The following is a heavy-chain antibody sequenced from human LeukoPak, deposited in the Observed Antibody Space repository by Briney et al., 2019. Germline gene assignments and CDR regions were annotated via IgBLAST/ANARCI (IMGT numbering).Heavy chain of an antibody. Sequence: GGSLRLSCAASGFTFSSHAMHWVRQAPGKGLEWLAFISWDGNVKYCADSVEGRFTISRDSPKNTLFLQMNSLRAEDTAVYYCARDLSMSYSVDYWGQGTLVTVSS. CDR1: GFTFSSHA. D-gene: IGHD2-21*01. CDR2: ISWDGNVK. J-gene: IGHJ4*02. V-gene: IGHV3-30*04. CDR3: ARDLSMSYSVDY.